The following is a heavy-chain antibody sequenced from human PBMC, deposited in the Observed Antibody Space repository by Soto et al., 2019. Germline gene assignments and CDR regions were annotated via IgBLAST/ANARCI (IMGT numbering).Heavy chain of an antibody. CDR3: ARSLDTAMDFDY. CDR1: GYTFTSYY. J-gene: IGHJ4*02. D-gene: IGHD5-18*01. V-gene: IGHV1-18*04. CDR2: ISAYNGNT. Sequence: ASVKVSCKASGYTFTSYYMHWVRQAPGQGLEWMGWISAYNGNTNYAQKLQGRVTMTTDTSTSTAYMELRSLRSDDTAVYYCARSLDTAMDFDYWGQGTLVTVSS.